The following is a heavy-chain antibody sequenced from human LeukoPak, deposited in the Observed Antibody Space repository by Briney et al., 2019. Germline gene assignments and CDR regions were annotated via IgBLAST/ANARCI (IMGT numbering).Heavy chain of an antibody. CDR2: IFPGDSDT. CDR1: EYSFATYW. D-gene: IGHD2-15*01. Sequence: GESLKISCKGSEYSFATYWIGWVRQMPGQGLEWMGIIFPGDSDTRYSPSFQGQVTVSADKSISTAYLQWSSLKASDTAIYYCASEYCSGGNCYFDYWGQGTLVTVSS. CDR3: ASEYCSGGNCYFDY. V-gene: IGHV5-51*01. J-gene: IGHJ4*02.